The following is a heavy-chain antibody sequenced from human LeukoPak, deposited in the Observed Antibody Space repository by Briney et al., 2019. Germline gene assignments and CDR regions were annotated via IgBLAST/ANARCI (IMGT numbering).Heavy chain of an antibody. D-gene: IGHD6-19*01. CDR3: ARGQLPVAGNSWFDP. J-gene: IGHJ5*02. Sequence: SQTLSLTCAVSGGSISSGGYSWNWIRQPPGKGLEWIGYIYHSGSTYYNPSLKSRVTISVDRSKNQFSLKLSSVTAADTAVYYCARGQLPVAGNSWFDPWGQGTLVTVSS. CDR1: GGSISSGGYS. V-gene: IGHV4-30-2*01. CDR2: IYHSGST.